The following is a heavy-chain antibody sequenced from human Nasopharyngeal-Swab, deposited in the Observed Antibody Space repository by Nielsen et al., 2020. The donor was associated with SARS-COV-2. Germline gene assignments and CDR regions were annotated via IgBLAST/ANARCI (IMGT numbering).Heavy chain of an antibody. CDR2: IYHSGST. J-gene: IGHJ4*02. V-gene: IGHV4-4*02. CDR3: ARDRGYSYGYEFDY. D-gene: IGHD5-18*01. Sequence: WIRQPPGKGLEWIGEIYHSGSTNYNPSLKSRVTISVDKSKNQFSLKLSSVTAADTAVYYCARDRGYSYGYEFDYWGQGTLVTVSS.